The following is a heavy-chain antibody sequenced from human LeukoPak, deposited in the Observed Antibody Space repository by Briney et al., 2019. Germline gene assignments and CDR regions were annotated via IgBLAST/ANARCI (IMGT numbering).Heavy chain of an antibody. Sequence: GGSLRLSCAASGFTFSSYWMHWVRQAPGEGLVWVSRINSDGSSTSHADSVKGRFTISRDNAKNTLYLQMNSLRAEDTAAYYCARAKGVEMATRWGQGTLVTVSS. D-gene: IGHD5-24*01. CDR2: INSDGSST. J-gene: IGHJ4*02. V-gene: IGHV3-74*01. CDR1: GFTFSSYW. CDR3: ARAKGVEMATR.